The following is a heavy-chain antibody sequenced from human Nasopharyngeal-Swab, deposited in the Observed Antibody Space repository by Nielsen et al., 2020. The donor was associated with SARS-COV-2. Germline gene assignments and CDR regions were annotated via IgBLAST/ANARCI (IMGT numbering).Heavy chain of an antibody. CDR1: GFTFDDYT. CDR3: AKDRGAGVAEIDY. J-gene: IGHJ4*02. V-gene: IGHV3-43*01. Sequence: GESLKISCAASGFTFDDYTMHWVRQAPGKGLEWVSLISWDGGSTYYADSVKGRFTISRDNSKNSLYLQMNSPRTEDTALYYCAKDRGAGVAEIDYWGQGTLVTVSS. D-gene: IGHD6-19*01. CDR2: ISWDGGST.